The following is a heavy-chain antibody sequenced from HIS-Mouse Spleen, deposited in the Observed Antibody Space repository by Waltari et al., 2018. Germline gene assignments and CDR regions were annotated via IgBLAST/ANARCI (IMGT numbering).Heavy chain of an antibody. D-gene: IGHD4-4*01. J-gene: IGHJ4*02. CDR2: IGTAGDT. CDR1: GFPLSTYD. CDR3: ARGYSNYVPYFDY. V-gene: IGHV3-13*01. Sequence: EVQLVESGGGLVQPGGSLSPSCASSGFPLSTYDLPGVRQATGKGLEWVSAIGTAGDTYYPGSVKGRFTISRENAKNSLYLQMNSLRAGDTAVYYCARGYSNYVPYFDYWGQGTLVTVSS.